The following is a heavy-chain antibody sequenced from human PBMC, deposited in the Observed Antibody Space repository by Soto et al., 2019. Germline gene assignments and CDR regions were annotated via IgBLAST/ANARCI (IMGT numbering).Heavy chain of an antibody. J-gene: IGHJ4*02. CDR3: ARGGDYYDTSGNYYPFYFDF. Sequence: EVQLVESGGGLIQPGGSLRLSCVGSGFTVSSNYMSWVRQAPGKGLEWVSVIYSGGKTYYADSVKGRFTISRDSSKDTVYLKMNRLRAGDTAVYYCARGGDYYDTSGNYYPFYFDFWGQGVLVSVSS. CDR1: GFTVSSNY. CDR2: IYSGGKT. V-gene: IGHV3-53*01. D-gene: IGHD3-22*01.